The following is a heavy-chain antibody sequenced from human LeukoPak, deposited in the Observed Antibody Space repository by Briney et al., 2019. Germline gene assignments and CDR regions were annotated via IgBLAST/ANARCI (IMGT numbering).Heavy chain of an antibody. CDR3: AKGLRGYSYGYADY. Sequence: PGGSLRLSCAASGFTFSSYSMNWVRQAPGKGLEWVSSISSSSYINYADSVKGRFTISRDNAKNSLYLQMNSLRAEDTAVYYCAKGLRGYSYGYADYWGQGTLVTVSS. D-gene: IGHD5-18*01. CDR1: GFTFSSYS. V-gene: IGHV3-21*04. CDR2: ISSSSYI. J-gene: IGHJ4*02.